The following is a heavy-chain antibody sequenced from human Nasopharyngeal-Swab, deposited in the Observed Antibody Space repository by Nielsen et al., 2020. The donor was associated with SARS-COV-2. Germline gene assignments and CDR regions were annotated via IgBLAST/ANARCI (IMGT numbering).Heavy chain of an antibody. CDR2: TYYRSKWYN. J-gene: IGHJ4*02. Sequence: SCAISGDSVSSNSAAWNWIRQSPSRSLEWLGRTYYRSKWYNDYAVSVKSRITINPDTSKNQFSLQLNSVTPEDTAVYYCAREGEYYDILTGYRVIFDYWGQGTLVTVSS. CDR3: AREGEYYDILTGYRVIFDY. CDR1: GDSVSSNSAA. D-gene: IGHD3-9*01. V-gene: IGHV6-1*01.